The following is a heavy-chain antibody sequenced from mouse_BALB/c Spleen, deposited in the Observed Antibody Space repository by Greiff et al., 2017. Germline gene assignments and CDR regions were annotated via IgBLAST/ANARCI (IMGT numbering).Heavy chain of an antibody. CDR3: ARRGYYGSSNWYFDV. V-gene: IGHV3-2*02. J-gene: IGHJ1*01. D-gene: IGHD1-1*01. CDR2: ISYSGST. Sequence: DVKLQESGPGLVKPSQSLSLTCTVTGYSITSDYAWNWIRQFPGNKLEWMGYISYSGSTSYNPSLKSRISITRDTSKNQFFLQLNSVTTEDTATYYCARRGYYGSSNWYFDVWGAGTTVTVSS. CDR1: GYSITSDYA.